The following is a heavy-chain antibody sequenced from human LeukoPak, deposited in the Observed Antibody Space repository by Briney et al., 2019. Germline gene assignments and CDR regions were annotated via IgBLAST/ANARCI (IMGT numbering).Heavy chain of an antibody. CDR2: VGGRGGST. V-gene: IGHV3-23*01. J-gene: IGHJ4*02. CDR1: GFTFSSYA. D-gene: IGHD6-19*01. Sequence: PGGSLRLSCAASGFTFSSYAMSWVRQARGKGLEWVSAVGGRGGSTYYADSVKGRFTISRDNSKNTLYLQMNSLRAEDTAVYYCAKMGRYSRGWYKGLNVDYWGQATLVTVPS. CDR3: AKMGRYSRGWYKGLNVDY.